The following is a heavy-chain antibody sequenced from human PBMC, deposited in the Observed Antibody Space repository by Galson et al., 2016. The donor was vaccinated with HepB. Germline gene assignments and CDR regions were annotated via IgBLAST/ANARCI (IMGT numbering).Heavy chain of an antibody. J-gene: IGHJ3*02. V-gene: IGHV3-30*03. CDR1: GITFNSLG. CDR2: ISYDGRNE. CDR3: ATVLASSRDYYDSSASDAFDI. Sequence: SLILSCAASGITFNSLGMHWVRQAPGKGLEWVALISYDGRNEYYADSVKGRFTISRDNSKETLLLQMNSLRTDDTAVYYCATVLASSRDYYDSSASDAFDIWGQGTMVTVSS. D-gene: IGHD3-22*01.